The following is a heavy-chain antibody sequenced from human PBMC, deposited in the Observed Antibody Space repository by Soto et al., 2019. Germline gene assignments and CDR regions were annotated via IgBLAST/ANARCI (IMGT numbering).Heavy chain of an antibody. CDR3: ARSVEAHFDY. CDR2: ITSDTNTI. Sequence: EVQLVESGGGLVQPGGSLRLTCVASGFPFSIYSMNWVRQAPGKGLEWSSYITSDTNTIKYADSVKGRFTISRDNAKNLVYLQMNRLRDEDTAVYFCARSVEAHFDYWGQGTVVTVSS. D-gene: IGHD1-26*01. J-gene: IGHJ4*02. V-gene: IGHV3-48*02. CDR1: GFPFSIYS.